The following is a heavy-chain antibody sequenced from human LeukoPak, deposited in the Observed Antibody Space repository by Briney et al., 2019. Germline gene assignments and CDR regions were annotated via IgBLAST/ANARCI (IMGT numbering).Heavy chain of an antibody. Sequence: PSETLSLTCSVSGDSVTSSYWNWVRQPPGEGLEWLGYVSSDGTTNYTPSLRSRLIMSVDTAKNDISLILTSVTAADTAIYYCARLDCVLEGCYNHWGRGTLVTVSS. J-gene: IGHJ4*02. CDR3: ARLDCVLEGCYNH. CDR2: VSSDGTT. V-gene: IGHV4-59*08. CDR1: GDSVTSSY. D-gene: IGHD2-15*01.